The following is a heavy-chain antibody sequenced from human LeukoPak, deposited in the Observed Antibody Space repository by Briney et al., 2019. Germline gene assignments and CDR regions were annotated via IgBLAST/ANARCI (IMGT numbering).Heavy chain of an antibody. CDR3: AGRGSTVKGRIDP. D-gene: IGHD5/OR15-5a*01. CDR1: GYHFIGYH. CDR2: ISTDSGDA. Sequence: AAVKVSCKASGYHFIGYHVHAVRQAPGQGREWVGRISTDSGDADIVQKFQGGVTMTRDTSISAANMELSRLTSDDSAVYYCAGRGSTVKGRIDPWGQGTSVSVSS. J-gene: IGHJ5*02. V-gene: IGHV1-2*02.